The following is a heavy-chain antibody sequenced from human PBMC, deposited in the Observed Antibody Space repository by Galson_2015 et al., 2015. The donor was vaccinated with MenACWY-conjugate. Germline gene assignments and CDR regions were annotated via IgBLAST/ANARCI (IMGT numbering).Heavy chain of an antibody. CDR2: ISGSGRTT. V-gene: IGHV3-23*01. CDR3: AKQPSTVTTESSWHWYFDL. J-gene: IGHJ2*01. D-gene: IGHD4-17*01. Sequence: SLRLSCADSGFTFSTYAMSWVRQAPGKGLEWVSSISGSGRTTYYADSVKGRFTISRDNSKNTLYLQMNSLRAEDTVVYYCAKQPSTVTTESSWHWYFDLWGRGALVTVSS. CDR1: GFTFSTYA.